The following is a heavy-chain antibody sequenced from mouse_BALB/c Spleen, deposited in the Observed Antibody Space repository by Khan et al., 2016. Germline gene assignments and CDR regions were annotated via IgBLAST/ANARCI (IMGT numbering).Heavy chain of an antibody. Sequence: EVKLEESGPGLVQPSQSLSLTCTVTGYSITNDYAWNCIRQFPENNLEWMGYISYSDTTTSHPSLTSRISITRATSKNKFFLQLNSVTTEDTATYYGAIWLDAMDYWGQGTSVTVSS. CDR3: AIWLDAMDY. CDR2: ISYSDTT. CDR1: GYSITNDYA. D-gene: IGHD2-2*01. V-gene: IGHV3-2*02. J-gene: IGHJ4*01.